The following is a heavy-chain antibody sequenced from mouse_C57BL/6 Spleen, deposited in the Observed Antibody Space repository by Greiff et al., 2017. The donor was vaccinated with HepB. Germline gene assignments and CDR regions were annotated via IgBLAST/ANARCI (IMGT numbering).Heavy chain of an antibody. CDR2: ISSGSRTI. CDR1: GFTFSDYG. J-gene: IGHJ2*01. V-gene: IGHV5-17*01. CDR3: ARNFDY. Sequence: EVKLMESGGGLVKPGGSLKLSCAASGFTFSDYGMHWVRQAPEKGLEWVAYISSGSRTIYYADTVKGRFTISRDNAKNTLFLQMTSLRSEDTAMYYCARNFDYWGQGTTLTVSS.